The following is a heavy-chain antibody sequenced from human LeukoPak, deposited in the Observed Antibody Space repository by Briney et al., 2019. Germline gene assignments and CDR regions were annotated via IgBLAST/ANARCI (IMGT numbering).Heavy chain of an antibody. V-gene: IGHV3-21*01. Sequence: PGGSLRLSCAASGFTFSSYSMNWVRQAPGKGLEWVSSISSSSSYIYYADSVKGRFTISRDNAKNSLYLQMNSLRAEDTAVYYCATSIAVADDFDHWGQGTLVTVSS. J-gene: IGHJ4*02. CDR1: GFTFSSYS. CDR3: ATSIAVADDFDH. D-gene: IGHD6-19*01. CDR2: ISSSSSYI.